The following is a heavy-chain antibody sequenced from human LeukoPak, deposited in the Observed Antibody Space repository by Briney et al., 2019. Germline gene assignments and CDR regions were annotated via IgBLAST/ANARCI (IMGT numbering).Heavy chain of an antibody. CDR3: TTDEYYDFWSGYSNRFGGV. CDR2: IRSKAYGGTT. D-gene: IGHD3-3*01. V-gene: IGHV3-49*04. CDR1: GFTFGDYA. J-gene: IGHJ4*02. Sequence: PGGSLRLSCTASGFTFGDYAMSWVRQAPGKGLEWVGFIRSKAYGGTTEYAASVKGRFTISRDDSKSIAYLQMNSLKTEDTAVYYCTTDEYYDFWSGYSNRFGGVWGQGTLVTVSS.